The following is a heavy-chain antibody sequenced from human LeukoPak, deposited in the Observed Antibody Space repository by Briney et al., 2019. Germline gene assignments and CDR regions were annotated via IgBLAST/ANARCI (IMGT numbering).Heavy chain of an antibody. CDR2: IYYSGST. CDR1: GGSISSYY. D-gene: IGHD3-10*01. V-gene: IGHV4-59*01. J-gene: IGHJ3*02. CDR3: ARVITMVDAFDI. Sequence: SETPSLTCTVSGGSISSYYWSWIRQPPGKGLEWIGYIYYSGSTNYNPSLKSRVTISVDTSKNQFSLKLSSVTAADTAVYYCARVITMVDAFDIWGQGTMVTVSS.